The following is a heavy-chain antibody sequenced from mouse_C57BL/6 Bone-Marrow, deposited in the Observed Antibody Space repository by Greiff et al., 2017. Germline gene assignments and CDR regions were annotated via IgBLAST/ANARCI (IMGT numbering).Heavy chain of an antibody. Sequence: VQLQQSGAELARPGASVKLSCKASGYTFTSSGISWVKQRTGQGLEWIGEIYPRSGNTYYNEKFKGKATLTADKSSSTAYMELRSLTSEDSAVYFCAREDYGSSLYWYFDVWGTGATVTVSA. V-gene: IGHV1-81*01. CDR3: AREDYGSSLYWYFDV. D-gene: IGHD1-1*01. CDR1: GYTFTSSG. J-gene: IGHJ1*03. CDR2: IYPRSGNT.